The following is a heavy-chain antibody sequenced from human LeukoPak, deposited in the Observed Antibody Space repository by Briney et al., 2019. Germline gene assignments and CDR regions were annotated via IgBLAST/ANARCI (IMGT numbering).Heavy chain of an antibody. CDR2: VSGSSNI. Sequence: PETSLRLSCAASRFTFSGYGMHWVRQAPGKGLEWVSTVSGSSNIHYSDSVKGRFTISRDNARNSLYLQMNSLRDEDTAVYYCARDGLHTAHFDYWGQGTLVTVSS. CDR3: ARDGLHTAHFDY. D-gene: IGHD5-18*01. J-gene: IGHJ4*02. V-gene: IGHV3-69-1*01. CDR1: RFTFSGYG.